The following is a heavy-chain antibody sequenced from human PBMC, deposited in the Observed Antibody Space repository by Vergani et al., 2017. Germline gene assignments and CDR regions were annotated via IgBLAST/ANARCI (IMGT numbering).Heavy chain of an antibody. J-gene: IGHJ1*01. D-gene: IGHD1-1*01. V-gene: IGHV3-30*03. CDR2: ISYDGTQK. CDR3: ATKSCGTPGCQIGYFRE. CDR1: GFTSSYYG. Sequence: QVHLVESGGGVVQPGRSLRLSCVVSGFTSSYYGMHWVRQAPGNGLEWVAVISYDGTQKYYADSVTGRFTISRDNSKSTLYLEMNSLRTEDTAVYYCATKSCGTPGCQIGYFREWGQGTLVTVSS.